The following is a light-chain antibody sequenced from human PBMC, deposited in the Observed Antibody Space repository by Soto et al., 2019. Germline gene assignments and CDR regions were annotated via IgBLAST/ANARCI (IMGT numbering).Light chain of an antibody. CDR2: LGS. V-gene: IGKV2-28*01. J-gene: IGKJ2*01. Sequence: IVMTQSPLSLPVTPGEPASISCRSSQSLLHSNGYNYLDWYLQKPGQSPQLLIYLGSNRASGVPDRFSGSGSGTDFTLKISRVEAEDVGVYYCMQALQTPPYMYTFGQGTKLEIK. CDR1: QSLLHSNGYNY. CDR3: MQALQTPPYMYT.